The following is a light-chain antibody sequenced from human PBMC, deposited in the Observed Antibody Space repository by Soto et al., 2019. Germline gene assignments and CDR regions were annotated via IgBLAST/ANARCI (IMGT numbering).Light chain of an antibody. Sequence: EVVMTQSPATLSVSPGEGATLSCRASEAIGTLLAWYQQRPGQAPRLLIYRASTRVSGLPARFSGSGSGTDFTLTISSLQSEDFAVYYCQQHNNWPITFGGGTNVEI. J-gene: IGKJ4*01. V-gene: IGKV3-15*01. CDR3: QQHNNWPIT. CDR1: EAIGTL. CDR2: RAS.